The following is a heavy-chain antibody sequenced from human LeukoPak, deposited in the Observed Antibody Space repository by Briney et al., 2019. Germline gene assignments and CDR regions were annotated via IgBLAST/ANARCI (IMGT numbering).Heavy chain of an antibody. CDR1: GFTFSSYS. CDR3: AREDYGDPPHYYGMDV. V-gene: IGHV3-48*04. CDR2: ISSSSSTI. J-gene: IGHJ6*02. Sequence: GGSLRLSCAASGFTFSSYSMNWVRQAPGKGLEWVSYISSSSSTIYYADSVKGRFTISRDNAKNSLYLQMNSLRAEDTAVYYCAREDYGDPPHYYGMDVWGQGTTVTVSS. D-gene: IGHD4-17*01.